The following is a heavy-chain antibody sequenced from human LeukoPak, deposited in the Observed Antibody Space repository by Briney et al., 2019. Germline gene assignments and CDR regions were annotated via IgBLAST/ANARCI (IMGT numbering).Heavy chain of an antibody. CDR3: VSFYETY. J-gene: IGHJ4*02. V-gene: IGHV3-74*01. Sequence: GGSLRLSCVASGNYWMHWVRQAPGKGQVWVSHINSDGSWTSYADSVKGRFTLSKDNAKNTVYLQMNSLRAEDTAVYYCVSFYETYWGRGTLVTVSS. D-gene: IGHD2/OR15-2a*01. CDR2: INSDGSWT. CDR1: GNYW.